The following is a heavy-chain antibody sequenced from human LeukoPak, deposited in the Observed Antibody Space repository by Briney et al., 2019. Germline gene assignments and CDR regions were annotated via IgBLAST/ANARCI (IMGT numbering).Heavy chain of an antibody. D-gene: IGHD6-6*01. J-gene: IGHJ4*02. CDR2: ISSSSSYI. Sequence: PGGSLRLSCAASGFTFSSYSMNWVRQAPAKGLEGVSSISSSSSYIYYADSVKGRFTISRDNAKNSLYLQMNSLRAEDTAVYYCARVLAARRRYYFDYWGQGTLVTVSS. CDR3: ARVLAARRRYYFDY. CDR1: GFTFSSYS. V-gene: IGHV3-21*01.